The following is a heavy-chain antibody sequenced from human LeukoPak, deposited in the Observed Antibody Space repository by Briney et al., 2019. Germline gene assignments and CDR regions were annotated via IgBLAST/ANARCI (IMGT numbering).Heavy chain of an antibody. Sequence: PSETLSLTCTVSGGSISSYYWSWIRQPPGKGLEWIGYICYSGSTNYNPSLKSRVTISVDTSKNQFSLKLSSVTAADTAVYYCAREIRLDYYDSSGYYYRDAFDIWGQGTMVTVSS. D-gene: IGHD3-22*01. J-gene: IGHJ3*02. V-gene: IGHV4-59*01. CDR1: GGSISSYY. CDR2: ICYSGST. CDR3: AREIRLDYYDSSGYYYRDAFDI.